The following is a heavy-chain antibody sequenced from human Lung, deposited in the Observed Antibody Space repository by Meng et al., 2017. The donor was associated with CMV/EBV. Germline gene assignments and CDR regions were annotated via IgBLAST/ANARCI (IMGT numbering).Heavy chain of an antibody. CDR1: GFPFSSYA. V-gene: IGHV3-30*04. D-gene: IGHD6-13*01. J-gene: IGHJ3*02. Sequence: SCAASGFPFSSYAMHWVRQAPGKGLEWVAVISFDGSNKYYADSVKGRFTISRDISKNKLYLQMNSLRAEDTAVYYCARDALYSTAAAFDIWGQGTXVTVSS. CDR2: ISFDGSNK. CDR3: ARDALYSTAAAFDI.